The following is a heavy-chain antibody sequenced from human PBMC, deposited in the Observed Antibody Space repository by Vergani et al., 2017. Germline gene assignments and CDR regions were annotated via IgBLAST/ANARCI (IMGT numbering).Heavy chain of an antibody. CDR1: GGSISSSSYY. CDR2: IYYSGST. CDR3: ARGFGGQNMGAFDI. V-gene: IGHV4-39*07. Sequence: QLQLQESGPGLVKPSETLSLTCTVSGGSISSSSYYWGWIRQPPGKGLEWIGCIYYSGSTYYNPSLKSRVTISVDTSKNQFSLKLSSVTAADTAVYYCARGFGGQNMGAFDIWGQGTMVTVSS. J-gene: IGHJ3*02. D-gene: IGHD2/OR15-2a*01.